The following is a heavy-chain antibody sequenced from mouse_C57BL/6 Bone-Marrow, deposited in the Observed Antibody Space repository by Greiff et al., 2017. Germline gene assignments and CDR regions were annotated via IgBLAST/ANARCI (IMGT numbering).Heavy chain of an antibody. CDR2: INPGSGGT. Sequence: QVHVKQSGAELVRPGTSVKVSCKASGYAFTNYLIEWVKQRPGQGLEWIGVINPGSGGTNYKEKFKGKATLTADKSSSTAYMQLSSLTSEDSAVYFCARGGYDYDEGYYFDYWGQGTTLTVSS. CDR1: GYAFTNYL. J-gene: IGHJ2*01. CDR3: ARGGYDYDEGYYFDY. V-gene: IGHV1-54*01. D-gene: IGHD2-4*01.